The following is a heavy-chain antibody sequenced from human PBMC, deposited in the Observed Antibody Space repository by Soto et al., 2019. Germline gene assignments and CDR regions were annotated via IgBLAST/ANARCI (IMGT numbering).Heavy chain of an antibody. J-gene: IGHJ4*02. CDR2: ISDSGGST. CDR1: GFCFSSYA. D-gene: IGHD3-22*01. Sequence: GGSLRLSCARSGFCFSSYAMSWVRQAPGEGLDWVSAISDSGGSTYYADSVKGRFTISRDNFKNTLYLQMDSLRAEDTAVYYCAKPAYETGGYYYPSGFDYWGQGTLVTVSS. CDR3: AKPAYETGGYYYPSGFDY. V-gene: IGHV3-23*01.